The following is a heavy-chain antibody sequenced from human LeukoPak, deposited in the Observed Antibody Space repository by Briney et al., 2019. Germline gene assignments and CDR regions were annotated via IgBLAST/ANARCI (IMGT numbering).Heavy chain of an antibody. V-gene: IGHV4-39*02. Sequence: SQTLSLTCTVSGGSISSGDYYWSWIRQPPGKGLEWIGSIYYSGSTYYNPSLKSRVTISVDTSKNQFSLKLSSVTAADTAVYYCARDVEIQLWLNYFDYWGQGTLVTVSS. D-gene: IGHD5-18*01. CDR2: IYYSGST. CDR3: ARDVEIQLWLNYFDY. CDR1: GGSISSGDYY. J-gene: IGHJ4*02.